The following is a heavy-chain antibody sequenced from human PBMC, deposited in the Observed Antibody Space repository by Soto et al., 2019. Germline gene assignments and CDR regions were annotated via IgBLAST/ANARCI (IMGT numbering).Heavy chain of an antibody. J-gene: IGHJ5*02. CDR2: IYYSGST. CDR3: ARAERRHTNWFDP. V-gene: IGHV4-30-4*01. D-gene: IGHD6-25*01. Sequence: PSEPLSLTCTVSGGSISSGDYYWSWIRQPPGKGLEWIGYIYYSGSTYYTPSLKSRVTISVDTSKNQFSLKLSSVTAEDTAVYYCARAERRHTNWFDPWGQGTLVTVSS. CDR1: GGSISSGDYY.